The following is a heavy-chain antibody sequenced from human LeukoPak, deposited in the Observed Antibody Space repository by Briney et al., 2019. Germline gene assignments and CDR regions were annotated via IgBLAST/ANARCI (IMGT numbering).Heavy chain of an antibody. CDR2: ISSSSSYI. J-gene: IGHJ4*02. CDR1: GFTFSSYS. Sequence: GGSLRLSCAASGFTFSSYSMNWVRQAPGKGLEWVSSISSSSSYIYYADSVKGRFTISRDNAKNSLYLQMNSLRAEDTAVYYCARGGLRWSSSYFFDYWGQGTLVTVSS. D-gene: IGHD6-13*01. CDR3: ARGGLRWSSSYFFDY. V-gene: IGHV3-21*01.